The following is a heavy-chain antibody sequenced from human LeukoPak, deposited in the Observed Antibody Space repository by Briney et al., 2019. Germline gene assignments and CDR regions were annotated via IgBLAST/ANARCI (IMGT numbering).Heavy chain of an antibody. Sequence: GGSLRLSCAASGFTFSSYRMSWVRQAPGKGLEWVANIKQDGSEKYYVDSVKGRFTISRDNAKNSLYLQMNSLRAEDTAVYYCARVHYYDSSGYYYCDYWGQGTLVTVSS. D-gene: IGHD3-22*01. CDR1: GFTFSSYR. CDR3: ARVHYYDSSGYYYCDY. J-gene: IGHJ4*02. CDR2: IKQDGSEK. V-gene: IGHV3-7*01.